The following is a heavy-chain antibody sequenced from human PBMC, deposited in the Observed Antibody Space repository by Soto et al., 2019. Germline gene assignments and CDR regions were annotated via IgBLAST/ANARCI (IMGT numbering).Heavy chain of an antibody. CDR3: ARAYYGSGSIKGPIDY. CDR2: IYHSGST. CDR1: GGSISSGGYS. D-gene: IGHD3-10*01. V-gene: IGHV4-30-2*01. Sequence: QLQLQESGSGLVKPSQTLSLTCAVSGGSISSGGYSWSWIRQPPGKGLEWIGYIYHSGSTYYNPSLKTRVPISVDRAKNQFSLKLSSVTAADTAVYYCARAYYGSGSIKGPIDYWGQGTLVTVSS. J-gene: IGHJ4*02.